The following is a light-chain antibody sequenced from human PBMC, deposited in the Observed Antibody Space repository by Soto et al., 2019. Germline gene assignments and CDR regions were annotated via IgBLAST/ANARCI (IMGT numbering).Light chain of an antibody. Sequence: EVVLTQSPATLSVSPGERSALSCMSSQSVSIKLAWYQQKPGQAPRLLIYDTSTRATGIPARFSGSGSGTEFTLTISSLQSEDFAVYYCQQYNKWPPITFGQGTKV. J-gene: IGKJ1*01. CDR2: DTS. CDR3: QQYNKWPPIT. V-gene: IGKV3-15*01. CDR1: QSVSIK.